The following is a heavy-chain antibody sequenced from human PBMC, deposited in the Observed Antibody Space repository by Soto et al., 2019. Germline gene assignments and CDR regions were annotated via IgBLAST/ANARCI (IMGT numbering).Heavy chain of an antibody. CDR3: ARGFATTGYLVDY. Sequence: EVQLVESGGGLVQPGGSLKLSCAASGFTFSGSAVHWVRQASGKGLEWVGRIRSKANNYATTYGAPVKGRFTISRDDSKNTAYLQMNSLKTEDTAVYFCARGFATTGYLVDYWGQGTLVTVSS. V-gene: IGHV3-73*02. CDR1: GFTFSGSA. CDR2: IRSKANNYAT. D-gene: IGHD3-9*01. J-gene: IGHJ4*02.